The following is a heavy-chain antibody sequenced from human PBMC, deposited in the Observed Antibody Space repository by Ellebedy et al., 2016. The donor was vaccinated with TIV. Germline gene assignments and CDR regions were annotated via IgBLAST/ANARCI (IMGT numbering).Heavy chain of an antibody. D-gene: IGHD2-8*02. J-gene: IGHJ3*02. CDR3: ASGLGVRRMNAFDI. CDR1: GGSISSSSYY. CDR2: IYYSGST. Sequence: MPSETLSLTCTVSGGSISSSSYYWGWIRQPPGKGLEWIGSIYYSGSTNYNPSLKSRVTISVDTSKNQLSLKLSSVTAADTAMYYCASGLGVRRMNAFDIWGQGTMVTVSS. V-gene: IGHV4-39*07.